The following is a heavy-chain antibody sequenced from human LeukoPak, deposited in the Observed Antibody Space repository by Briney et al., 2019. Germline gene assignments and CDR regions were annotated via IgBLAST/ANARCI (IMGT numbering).Heavy chain of an antibody. J-gene: IGHJ4*02. V-gene: IGHV4-4*07. Sequence: SETLSLTCTVSGGSISSYYWSWIRQPAGKGLEWIGCIYTTGSTNYNPSLKSRVTMSVDTSKNQFSLKLSSVTAADTAVYYCVRSTDSSGYYYDYWGQGTLVTVSS. CDR1: GGSISSYY. CDR2: IYTTGST. CDR3: VRSTDSSGYYYDY. D-gene: IGHD3-22*01.